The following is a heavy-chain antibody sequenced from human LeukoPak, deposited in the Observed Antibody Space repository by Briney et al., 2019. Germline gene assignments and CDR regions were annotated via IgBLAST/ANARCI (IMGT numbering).Heavy chain of an antibody. Sequence: GGSLRLSRAASGFTFSSYEMNWVRQAPGKGLEWVSYISSSGSTIYYADSVKGRFTISRDNAKNSLYLQMNSLRAEDTAVYYCARDARIAAAGKGFDYWGQGTLVTVSS. CDR2: ISSSGSTI. CDR3: ARDARIAAAGKGFDY. CDR1: GFTFSSYE. J-gene: IGHJ4*02. V-gene: IGHV3-48*03. D-gene: IGHD6-13*01.